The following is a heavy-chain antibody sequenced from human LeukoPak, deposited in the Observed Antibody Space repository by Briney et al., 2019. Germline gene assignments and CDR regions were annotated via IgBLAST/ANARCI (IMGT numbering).Heavy chain of an antibody. Sequence: ASVKVSCKASGYTFTSYGISWVRQAPGQGLEWMGWISAYNGNTNYAQKLQGRVTMTTDTSTSTAYMELRSLRSDDTAVYYCARDYGIQVGYSYGYDYWGQGTLVTVSS. CDR2: ISAYNGNT. V-gene: IGHV1-18*01. CDR1: GYTFTSYG. J-gene: IGHJ4*02. CDR3: ARDYGIQVGYSYGYDY. D-gene: IGHD5-18*01.